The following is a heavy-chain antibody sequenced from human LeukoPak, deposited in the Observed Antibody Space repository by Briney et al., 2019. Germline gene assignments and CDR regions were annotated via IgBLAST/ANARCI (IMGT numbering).Heavy chain of an antibody. CDR3: ARTKLYCSGGSCYSSLDY. J-gene: IGHJ4*02. CDR2: ISYSGST. V-gene: IGHV4-59*01. CDR1: GGSISNYY. D-gene: IGHD2-15*01. Sequence: KSSETLSLTCTVSGGSISNYYWSWIRQPPGKGLEWIGYISYSGSTISNPSLKSRVTISVDTSKNQFSLKLTSVTAADTVLYYCARTKLYCSGGSCYSSLDYWGQGTLVTVSS.